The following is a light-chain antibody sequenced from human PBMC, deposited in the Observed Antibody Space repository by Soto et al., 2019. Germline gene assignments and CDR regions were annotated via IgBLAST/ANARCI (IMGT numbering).Light chain of an antibody. CDR2: KAS. CDR3: QQYNSYPWT. Sequence: DIQMTQSPSTLSASVGDRVTITCRASQIISNWLAWYQQKPGKAPKLLIYKASSLESGVPSRFSGSGSGTEFTLTISSLQPDDFTTYYCQQYNSYPWTFGQGTKVDIK. V-gene: IGKV1-5*03. J-gene: IGKJ1*01. CDR1: QIISNW.